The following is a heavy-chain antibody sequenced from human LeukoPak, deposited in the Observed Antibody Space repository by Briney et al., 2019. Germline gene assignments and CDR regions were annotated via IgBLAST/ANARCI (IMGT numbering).Heavy chain of an antibody. Sequence: SETLSLTCTVSGGSISSGDYIWSWIRQPPGKGLEWIGYIYYSGSTLYNPSLKSRITISVDTSKNQFSLKLSSVTAADTAVYYCTRDPEGYGMDVWGQGTTVTVSS. D-gene: IGHD1-14*01. CDR3: TRDPEGYGMDV. J-gene: IGHJ6*02. CDR1: GGSISSGDYI. V-gene: IGHV4-30-4*01. CDR2: IYYSGST.